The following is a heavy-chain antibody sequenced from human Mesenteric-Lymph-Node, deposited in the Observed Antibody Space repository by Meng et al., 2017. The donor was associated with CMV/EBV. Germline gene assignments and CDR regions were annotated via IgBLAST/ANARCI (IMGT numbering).Heavy chain of an antibody. CDR1: GFSSSVYD. CDR2: IYSGGSST. J-gene: IGHJ4*02. V-gene: IGHV3-23*03. CDR3: AKDGIEGYYDSSGYYDY. Sequence: GGSLRLSCSASGFSSSVYDIKWVRQAPGKGLEWVSVIYSGGSSTYYADSVKGRFTISRDNSKNTLYLQMNSLRAEDTAVFYCAKDGIEGYYDSSGYYDYWGQGTLVTVSS. D-gene: IGHD3-22*01.